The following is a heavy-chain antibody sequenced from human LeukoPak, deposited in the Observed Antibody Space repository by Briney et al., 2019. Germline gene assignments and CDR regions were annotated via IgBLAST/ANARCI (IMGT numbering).Heavy chain of an antibody. V-gene: IGHV1-8*01. Sequence: ASVKVSCKASRYTFTSYDINWVRQATGQGLEWMGWMNPNSGNTGYAQKFQGRVTMTRNTSISTAYMELSSLRSEDTAVYYCARGLWFGELLLDAFDIWGQGTMVTVSS. CDR3: ARGLWFGELLLDAFDI. CDR1: RYTFTSYD. CDR2: MNPNSGNT. J-gene: IGHJ3*02. D-gene: IGHD3-10*01.